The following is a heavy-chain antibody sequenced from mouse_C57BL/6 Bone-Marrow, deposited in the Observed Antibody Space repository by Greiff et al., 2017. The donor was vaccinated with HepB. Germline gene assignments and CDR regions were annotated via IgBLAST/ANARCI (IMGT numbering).Heavy chain of an antibody. CDR2: IYPRDGST. V-gene: IGHV1-78*01. D-gene: IGHD1-1*01. Sequence: VKLLESDAELVKPGASVKISCKVSGYTFTDHTIHWMKQRPEQGLEWIGYIYPRDGSTKYNEKFKGKATLTADKSSSTAYMQLNSLTSEDSAVYFCARKSQGNYYGSSPFWYFDVWGTGTTVTVSS. J-gene: IGHJ1*03. CDR3: ARKSQGNYYGSSPFWYFDV. CDR1: GYTFTDHT.